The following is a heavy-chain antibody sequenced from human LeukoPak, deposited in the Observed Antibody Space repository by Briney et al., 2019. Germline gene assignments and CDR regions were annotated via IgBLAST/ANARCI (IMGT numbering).Heavy chain of an antibody. CDR3: ASRNQYCGGDCFWAFDI. V-gene: IGHV3-23*01. CDR1: GFTFSSYA. CDR2: ISCNGGRT. J-gene: IGHJ3*02. D-gene: IGHD2-21*02. Sequence: GGSLRLSCAASGFTFSSYAMHWVRQAPGKGLEWVAAISCNGGRTYYRDSVKGRFTISRDNPKNTLYLQMNSLRAEDTAVYYCASRNQYCGGDCFWAFDIWGQGTMVTVSS.